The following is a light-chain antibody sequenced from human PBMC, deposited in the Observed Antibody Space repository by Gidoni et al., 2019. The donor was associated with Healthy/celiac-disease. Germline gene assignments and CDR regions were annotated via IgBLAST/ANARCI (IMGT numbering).Light chain of an antibody. CDR2: DAS. CDR1: QSVSSY. Sequence: EIVLTQSPATLSLSPGERATLSCRASQSVSSYLAWYQQKPGQAPRLLIYDASNRATGIPARFSGSGSGTDFTLTISILEPEDFAVYCCQQRSNWRVTFXGXTKVEIK. CDR3: QQRSNWRVT. J-gene: IGKJ4*01. V-gene: IGKV3-11*01.